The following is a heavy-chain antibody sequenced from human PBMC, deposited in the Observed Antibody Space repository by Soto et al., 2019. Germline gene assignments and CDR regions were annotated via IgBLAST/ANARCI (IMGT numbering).Heavy chain of an antibody. CDR1: GYIFSSYW. Sequence: EVQLVESGGGLVQPGGSLRLSCEASGYIFSSYWMHWVRQAPGKGLVWVARTNNDGSSTTYADSVKGRFTISRDNAKNTLYLQMNSLRDEDTAVYYCARGMQGSRYFDLWGRGTLVTVSS. CDR3: ARGMQGSRYFDL. J-gene: IGHJ2*01. CDR2: TNNDGSST. V-gene: IGHV3-74*01.